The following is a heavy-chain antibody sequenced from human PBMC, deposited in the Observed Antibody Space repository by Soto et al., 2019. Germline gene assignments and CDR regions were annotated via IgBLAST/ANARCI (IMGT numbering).Heavy chain of an antibody. CDR1: GFTFSSYA. V-gene: IGHV3-23*01. J-gene: IGHJ3*02. D-gene: IGHD6-13*01. Sequence: EVQLLESGGGLVQPGGSLRLSCAASGFTFSSYAMSWVRQAPGKGLEWVSAISGSGGSTYYADSVKGRFTISRDNSKNTLYLQMNSLRAEDTAVYYCAKAFEIAAAGTLDAFDIWGQGTMVTVSS. CDR3: AKAFEIAAAGTLDAFDI. CDR2: ISGSGGST.